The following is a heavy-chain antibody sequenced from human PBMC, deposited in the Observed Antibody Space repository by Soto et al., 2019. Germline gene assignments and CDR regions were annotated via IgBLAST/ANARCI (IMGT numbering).Heavy chain of an antibody. D-gene: IGHD4-4*01. Sequence: SETLSLTCTVSGGSVSSGSYYWSWIRQPPGKGLEWIGYIYYSGSTNYNPSLKSRVTISVDTSKNQFSLKLSSVTAADTAVYYCARVTTVTPFDYWGQGTLVT. J-gene: IGHJ4*02. V-gene: IGHV4-61*01. CDR2: IYYSGST. CDR1: GGSVSSGSYY. CDR3: ARVTTVTPFDY.